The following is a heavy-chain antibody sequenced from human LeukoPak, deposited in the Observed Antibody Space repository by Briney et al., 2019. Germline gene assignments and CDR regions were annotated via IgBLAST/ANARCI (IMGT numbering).Heavy chain of an antibody. CDR3: ARGGYSGYGFMNWFDP. CDR2: INPSGGST. D-gene: IGHD5-12*01. V-gene: IGHV1-46*01. Sequence: GASVKVSCKASGYTFTGYYMHWVRQAPGQGLEWMGIINPSGGSTSYAQKFQGRVTMTRDMSTSTVYMELSSLRSEDTAVYYCARGGYSGYGFMNWFDPWGQGTLVTVSS. J-gene: IGHJ5*02. CDR1: GYTFTGYY.